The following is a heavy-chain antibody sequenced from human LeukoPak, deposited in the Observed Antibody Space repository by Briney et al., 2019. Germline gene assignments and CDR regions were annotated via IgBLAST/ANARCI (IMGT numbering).Heavy chain of an antibody. V-gene: IGHV4-39*01. D-gene: IGHD3-22*01. CDR3: ARPYYDSSGHLSHFDS. CDR2: IHYSVST. Sequence: SETLSLTCTVSGGSISSGTYYWGWVRQPPGKGLEWIGSIHYSVSTYHSPSLKSRVTISVDPSKNQFSLKLSSVTAADTAVYYCARPYYDSSGHLSHFDSWGQGTLVTVSS. CDR1: GGSISSGTYY. J-gene: IGHJ4*02.